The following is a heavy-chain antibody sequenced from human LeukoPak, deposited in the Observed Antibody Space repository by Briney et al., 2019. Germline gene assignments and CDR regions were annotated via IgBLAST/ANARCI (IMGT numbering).Heavy chain of an antibody. J-gene: IGHJ4*02. V-gene: IGHV1-8*01. D-gene: IGHD4-17*01. CDR1: GYTFISYD. CDR2: MNPTRGHT. CDR3: ARGLVYGDYVDY. Sequence: ASVKVSCKASGYTFISYDINWARQATGQGLEWVGWMNPTRGHTGYAQKFQGRVTMTRNTSISTAYMEVSSLRSEDTAVYYCARGLVYGDYVDYWGQGTLDTVSS.